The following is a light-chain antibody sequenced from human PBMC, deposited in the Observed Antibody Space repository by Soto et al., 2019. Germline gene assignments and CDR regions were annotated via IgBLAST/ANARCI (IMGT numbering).Light chain of an antibody. J-gene: IGLJ3*02. Sequence: QSALTQPRSLSASPGLSVTISCTGTSSDVGDYNSVSWYQHHPGKTPKLMIYAVNKRPSGVPDRFSGSKSGNTASLTISGLQPADEADYYCCSYAATSSLVFGGGTKLTVL. CDR2: AVN. V-gene: IGLV2-11*01. CDR3: CSYAATSSLV. CDR1: SSDVGDYNS.